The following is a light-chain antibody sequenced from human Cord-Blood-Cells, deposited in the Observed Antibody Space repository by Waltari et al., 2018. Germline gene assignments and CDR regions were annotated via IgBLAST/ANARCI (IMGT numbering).Light chain of an antibody. CDR1: SSDVGGYNS. J-gene: IGLJ1*01. V-gene: IGLV2-14*01. Sequence: QSALTQPASVSGSPGQSLTTSCPGTSSDVGGYNSVSWYQQHPGKAPKLMIYDVSKRPSGVSNRFSGSKSGNTASLTISGLQAEDEADYYCSSYTSSSTYVFGTGTKVTVL. CDR2: DVS. CDR3: SSYTSSSTYV.